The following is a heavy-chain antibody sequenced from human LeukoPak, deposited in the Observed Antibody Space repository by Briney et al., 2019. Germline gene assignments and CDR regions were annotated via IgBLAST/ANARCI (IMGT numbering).Heavy chain of an antibody. V-gene: IGHV4-39*07. CDR2: IYYSGST. D-gene: IGHD6-13*01. CDR3: ARVKAAGKLDY. CDR1: GGSISSSSYY. J-gene: IGHJ4*02. Sequence: SETLSLTCTVSGGSISSSSYYWGWIRQPPGKGLEWIGSIYYSGSTYYNPSLKSRVTISVDTSKNQFSLKLSSVTAADTAVYYCARVKAAGKLDYWGQGTLVTVSS.